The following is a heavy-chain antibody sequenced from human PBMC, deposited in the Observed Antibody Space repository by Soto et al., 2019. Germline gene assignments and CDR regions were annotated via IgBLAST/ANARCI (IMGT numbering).Heavy chain of an antibody. CDR3: AKTGYSSTWATDGDAFDI. CDR1: GYSISSRNW. CDR2: IYYSGTT. J-gene: IGHJ3*02. V-gene: IGHV4-28*01. Sequence: SETLSLTCAVSGYSISSRNWWGWIRQPPGKGLEWIGNIYYSGTTYYNPSLMSRATMSIDTSKNRFSLKLNSVTAVDTAVYYCAKTGYSSTWATDGDAFDIWGQGTMVTVSS. D-gene: IGHD6-13*01.